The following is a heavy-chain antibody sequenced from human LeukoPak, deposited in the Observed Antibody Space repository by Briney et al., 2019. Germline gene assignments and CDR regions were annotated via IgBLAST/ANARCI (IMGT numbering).Heavy chain of an antibody. V-gene: IGHV3-53*01. Sequence: GGSLRLSCAASEFTVSANYMNWVRQAPGKGLEWVSVIYPGGDTYYADSVEGRFTISRDTSKNTLFLLMNNLRAEDTAVYFCAREEVKSFDNWGQGTLVTVSS. J-gene: IGHJ4*02. CDR1: EFTVSANY. CDR2: IYPGGDT. CDR3: AREEVKSFDN.